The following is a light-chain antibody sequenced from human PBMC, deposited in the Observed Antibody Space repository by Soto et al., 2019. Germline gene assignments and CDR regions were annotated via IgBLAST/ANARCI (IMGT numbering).Light chain of an antibody. J-gene: IGLJ1*01. V-gene: IGLV2-8*01. CDR2: NVN. Sequence: QSVLTQPPSASGSPGQAVTISCTATSRDIGGYDFVSWYQVRPGEAPQLIIYNVNGRPSGVPRRFSGSKSGNTASLTVSGLHAVDEADYYYSSYSDTNICVFGAGTKVTVL. CDR1: SRDIGGYDF. CDR3: SSYSDTNICV.